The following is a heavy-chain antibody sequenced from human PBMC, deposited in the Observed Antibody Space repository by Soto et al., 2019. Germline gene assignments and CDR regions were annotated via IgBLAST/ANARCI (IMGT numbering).Heavy chain of an antibody. CDR1: GGSINSYY. CDR2: VHHSWGS. Sequence: QVQLQESGPGLVKPSETLSLSCTVSGGSINSYYWRWIRQSPGKRMEWIGYVHHSWGSSYNPSLQSRVAISLDMSKSQFSLKVTSVTATDTAVYYCARQGFGPLHGLVDVWGQGTTVTVSS. J-gene: IGHJ6*02. D-gene: IGHD3-10*01. V-gene: IGHV4-59*08. CDR3: ARQGFGPLHGLVDV.